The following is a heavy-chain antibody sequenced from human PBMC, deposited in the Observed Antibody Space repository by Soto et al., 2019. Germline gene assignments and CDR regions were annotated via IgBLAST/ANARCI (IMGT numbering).Heavy chain of an antibody. V-gene: IGHV4-34*01. J-gene: IGHJ2*01. CDR3: GRRAGPWYSDF. CDR1: DGSFRDFC. CDR2: INHSGSS. Sequence: SQPMSVTTGVEDGSFRDFCGSWIRKPPGKGLEWIGEINHSGSSNYNPPLKSRVTMSLDTSRNQFSLSLNSVTAADTAVYYCGRRAGPWYSDFWGRRTLVPVSP.